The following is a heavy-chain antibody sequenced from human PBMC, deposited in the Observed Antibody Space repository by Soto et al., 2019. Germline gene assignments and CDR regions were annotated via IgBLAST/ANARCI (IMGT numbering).Heavy chain of an antibody. V-gene: IGHV3-23*01. CDR2: ISGSCGTT. CDR1: GFTFNNYA. Sequence: EVQLLGSGGGLVQPGGSLRLSCAASGFTFNNYAMNWVRQAPGKGLEWVSGISGSCGTTYYADSVKGRFTISRDNSRNTLYLQMISLRAGDTAVYYCAKGDRSYCGADCYSDHWGQGTLVTVSS. J-gene: IGHJ5*02. D-gene: IGHD2-21*02. CDR3: AKGDRSYCGADCYSDH.